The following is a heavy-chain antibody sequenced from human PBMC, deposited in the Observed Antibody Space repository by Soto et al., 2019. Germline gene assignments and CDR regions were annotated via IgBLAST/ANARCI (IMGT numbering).Heavy chain of an antibody. J-gene: IGHJ6*02. D-gene: IGHD2-21*02. CDR3: ARTEIKMLVPAISRYTYYGMDV. CDR2: IIPMLGTA. Sequence: ASVKVSCKASGGTFRNYGISWVRQAPGQGLEWMGGIIPMLGTANYAQKFEDRATIAADEPTSTAFMELNSLTSEDTAVYYCARTEIKMLVPAISRYTYYGMDVWGQGTTVTVSS. CDR1: GGTFRNYG. V-gene: IGHV1-69*13.